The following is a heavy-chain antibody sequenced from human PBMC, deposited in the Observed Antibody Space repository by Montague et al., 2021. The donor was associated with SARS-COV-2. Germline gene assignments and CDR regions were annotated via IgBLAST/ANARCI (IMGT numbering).Heavy chain of an antibody. CDR3: ARHLGGYYDYMWGNSREDYFDX. D-gene: IGHD3-16*02. CDR2: IDPGDSST. V-gene: IGHV5-10-1*01. CDR1: GYYFISYW. Sequence: QSGAEVKKPGESLRISCKGSGYYFISYWITWVRQMPGKGLEWMGKIDPGDSSTNYSPSFQGLVTISADKSSSTAYLQWSGLKASDTAMYYCARHLGGYYDYMWGNSREDYFDXWGQGTLVTVSS. J-gene: IGHJ4*02.